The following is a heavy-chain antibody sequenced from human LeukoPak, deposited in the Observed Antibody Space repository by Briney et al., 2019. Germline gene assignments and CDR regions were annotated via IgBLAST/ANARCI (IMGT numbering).Heavy chain of an antibody. J-gene: IGHJ6*02. CDR1: GGSFSGYY. CDR3: ARDSYDFWSGQYKNGLGDYYGVDV. V-gene: IGHV4-34*01. D-gene: IGHD3-3*01. Sequence: SETLSLTCAVYGGSFSGYYWSWIRQPPGKGLEWIGGINHSGSTNYNPSLKSRVTISVDTSKNQFSLKLRSVTAADTAVYYCARDSYDFWSGQYKNGLGDYYGVDVWGQGTTVIVSS. CDR2: INHSGST.